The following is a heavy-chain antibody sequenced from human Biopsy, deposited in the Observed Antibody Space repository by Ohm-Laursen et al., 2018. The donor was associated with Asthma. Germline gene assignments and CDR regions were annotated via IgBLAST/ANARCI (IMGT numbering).Heavy chain of an antibody. CDR2: ISSSSSTI. CDR3: ARDYGGNSGYYYGMDV. J-gene: IGHJ6*02. D-gene: IGHD4-23*01. V-gene: IGHV3-48*02. Sequence: SLRLSCSASGFTFSSYSMNWVRRAPGKGLEWVSYISSSSSTIYYADSVKGRFTISRDNAKNSLYLQMNSLRDEDTAVYYCARDYGGNSGYYYGMDVWGQGTTVTVSS. CDR1: GFTFSSYS.